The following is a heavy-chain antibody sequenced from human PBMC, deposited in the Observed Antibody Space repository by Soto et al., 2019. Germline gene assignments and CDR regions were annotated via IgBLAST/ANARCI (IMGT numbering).Heavy chain of an antibody. CDR2: IYYSGTT. Sequence: PSETLSLTCAVSGGSINSANWWSWIRQPPGKGLEWIWNIYYSGTTYYNPSLRSRLIISIDTSENQFSLMVGSVTAADTAVYYCASSSLYGLDVWSQGTTVTVS. CDR3: ASSSLYGLDV. J-gene: IGHJ6*02. V-gene: IGHV4-30-4*01. CDR1: GGSINSANW.